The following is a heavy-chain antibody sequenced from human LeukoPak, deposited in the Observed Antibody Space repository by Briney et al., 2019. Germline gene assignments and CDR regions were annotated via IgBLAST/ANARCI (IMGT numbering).Heavy chain of an antibody. J-gene: IGHJ4*02. CDR2: IKEDGSDK. CDR1: EFSLSAYW. D-gene: IGHD5-12*01. V-gene: IGHV3-7*05. Sequence: GGSLRLSCEASEFSLSAYWMTWDRQAPGKGLEWVAHIKEDGSDKKYVDSVMGRFTISRDNPKNSLYLQMNSLRAEYTAVYYCARDIGYHTFDYWGQGGLVTVSS. CDR3: ARDIGYHTFDY.